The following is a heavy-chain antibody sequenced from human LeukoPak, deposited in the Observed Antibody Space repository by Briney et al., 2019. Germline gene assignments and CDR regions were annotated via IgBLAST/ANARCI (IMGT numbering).Heavy chain of an antibody. V-gene: IGHV1-2*02. CDR1: GYTFTGYY. D-gene: IGHD5-18*01. J-gene: IGHJ4*02. CDR2: INPNSGGT. CDR3: ARGPGYSYGIDY. Sequence: SVKVSCKASGYTFTGYYMHWVRHAPGQPLAWLGWINPNSGGTNYARKFQGRVTMTRDTSISTAYMELSRLRSDDTAGYYCARGPGYSYGIDYWGQGTLVTVSS.